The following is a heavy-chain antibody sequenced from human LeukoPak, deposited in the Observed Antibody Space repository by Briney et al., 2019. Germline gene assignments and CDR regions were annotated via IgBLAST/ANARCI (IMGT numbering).Heavy chain of an antibody. V-gene: IGHV1-3*03. CDR1: GYTFTSYA. Sequence: ASVKVSCKASGYTFTSYAMHWVRQAPGQRLEWMGWINAGNGNTKYSQEFQGRVTITRDTSASTAYMELSSLRSEDMAVYYCAREYYYDSSGIDYWGQGTLVTVSS. J-gene: IGHJ4*02. CDR3: AREYYYDSSGIDY. CDR2: INAGNGNT. D-gene: IGHD3-22*01.